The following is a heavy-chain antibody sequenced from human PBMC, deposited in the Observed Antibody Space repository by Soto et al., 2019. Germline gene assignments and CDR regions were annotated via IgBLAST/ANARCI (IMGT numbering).Heavy chain of an antibody. D-gene: IGHD3-3*01. CDR3: VRGGSTFGSV. CDR2: IHSDGSST. J-gene: IGHJ4*02. Sequence: EVQLVESGGALVQPGGSLRLSCAASGFTFSSYWMHWVRQGPGKGLVWVSRIHSDGSSTSYADSVKGRFTISRDNAENTLYLQMTSLRAEDTAIYYCVRGGSTFGSVWGQGTLVTVSS. V-gene: IGHV3-74*01. CDR1: GFTFSSYW.